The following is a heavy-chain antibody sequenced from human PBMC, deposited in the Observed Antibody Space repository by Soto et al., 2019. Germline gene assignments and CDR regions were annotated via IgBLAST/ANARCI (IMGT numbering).Heavy chain of an antibody. V-gene: IGHV3-21*06. J-gene: IGHJ4*02. CDR3: AREHDDLTSNFDY. CDR2: ISSITNYI. Sequence: PGGSLRLSCAASGFTFTRYSMNWVRQAPGKGLEWVSSISSITNYIYYGDSMKGRFTISRDNAKNSLYLEMNSLRAEDTAVYYCAREHDDLTSNFDYWGQGTLVTVSS. CDR1: GFTFTRYS. D-gene: IGHD1-1*01.